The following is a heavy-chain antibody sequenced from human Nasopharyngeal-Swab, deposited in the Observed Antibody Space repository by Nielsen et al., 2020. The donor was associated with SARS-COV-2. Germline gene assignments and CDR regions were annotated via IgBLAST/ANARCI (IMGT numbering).Heavy chain of an antibody. CDR3: ARDEKSQGIFGVVISGQWWFDP. CDR2: INTNTGNP. Sequence: ASVKVSCKASGYTFTSYAMNWVRHAPGQGLEWMGWINTNTGNPTYAQGFTGRFVFSLDTSVSTAYLQISSLKAEDTAVYYCARDEKSQGIFGVVISGQWWFDPWGQGTLVTVSS. V-gene: IGHV7-4-1*02. CDR1: GYTFTSYA. J-gene: IGHJ5*02. D-gene: IGHD3-3*01.